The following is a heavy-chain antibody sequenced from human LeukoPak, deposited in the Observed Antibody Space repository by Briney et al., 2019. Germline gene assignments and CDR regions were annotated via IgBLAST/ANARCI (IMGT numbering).Heavy chain of an antibody. Sequence: ASVKVSCKASGYTFTGYYMHWVRQAPGRGLEWMGWINPNSGGTNYAQKFQGRVTMTRDTSISTAYMELSRLRSDDTAVYYCARELNYYDSSGYNVGGMDVWGQGTTVTVSS. CDR1: GYTFTGYY. CDR3: ARELNYYDSSGYNVGGMDV. D-gene: IGHD3-22*01. CDR2: INPNSGGT. V-gene: IGHV1-2*02. J-gene: IGHJ6*02.